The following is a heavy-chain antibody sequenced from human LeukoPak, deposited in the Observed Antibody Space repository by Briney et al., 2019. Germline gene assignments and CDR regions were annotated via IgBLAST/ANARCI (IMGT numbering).Heavy chain of an antibody. D-gene: IGHD4-17*01. CDR1: GFTVSSNY. J-gene: IGHJ4*02. CDR2: IYSGGST. Sequence: GGSLRLSCAASGFTVSSNYMSWVRQAPGKGLEWVSVIYSGGSTYYADSVKGRFTISGDNSKNTLYLQMNSLRAEDTAVYYCARERIKGATVTVDYWGQGTLVTVSS. V-gene: IGHV3-53*01. CDR3: ARERIKGATVTVDY.